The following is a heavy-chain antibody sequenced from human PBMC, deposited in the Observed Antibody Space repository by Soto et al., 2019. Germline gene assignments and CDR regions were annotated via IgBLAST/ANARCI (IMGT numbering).Heavy chain of an antibody. CDR3: TKDSGYDSTV. Sequence: GGSLRPSCGTSGFTFATSGLCWVRQAPGKGLEWISGFSGSGKNTDTKYADSVKGRFTISRVISKSILYLQMDSLRVEDTARYYCTKDSGYDSTVWGLGTVVTVSS. D-gene: IGHD3-9*01. V-gene: IGHV3-23*01. CDR1: GFTFATSG. CDR2: FSGSGKNT. J-gene: IGHJ4*02.